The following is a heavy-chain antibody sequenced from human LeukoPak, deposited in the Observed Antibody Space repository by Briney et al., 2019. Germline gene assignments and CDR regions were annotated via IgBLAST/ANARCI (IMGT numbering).Heavy chain of an antibody. V-gene: IGHV1-46*01. Sequence: ASVKVSCKASGYTFTSYYMHWVRQAPGQGLEWMGLINPSGGSTSYAQKFQGRVTMTRDTSTSTVYMELSSLRSEDTAVYYCARDPIAVAGTGGFDYWGQGTLVTVSS. CDR3: ARDPIAVAGTGGFDY. CDR1: GYTFTSYY. D-gene: IGHD6-19*01. CDR2: INPSGGST. J-gene: IGHJ4*02.